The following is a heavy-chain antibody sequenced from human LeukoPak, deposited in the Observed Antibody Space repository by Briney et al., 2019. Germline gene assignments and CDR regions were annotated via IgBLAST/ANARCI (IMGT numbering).Heavy chain of an antibody. CDR2: IYYSGST. V-gene: IGHV4-59*01. CDR1: GGSISSYY. J-gene: IGHJ5*02. Sequence: SETLSLTCTVSGGSISSYYWSWIRQPPGKGLEWIGYIYYSGSTNYNPSLKSRVTISVDTSKNQFSLKLSSMTAADTAVYYCARSRITMVRGVISWFDPWGQGTLVTVSS. CDR3: ARSRITMVRGVISWFDP. D-gene: IGHD3-10*01.